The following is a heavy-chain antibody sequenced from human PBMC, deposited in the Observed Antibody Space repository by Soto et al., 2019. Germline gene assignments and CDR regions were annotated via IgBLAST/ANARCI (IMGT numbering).Heavy chain of an antibody. CDR3: ARVMGYYYGMDV. CDR1: GGSISSYY. CDR2: IYYSGST. J-gene: IGHJ6*02. Sequence: PSETLSLTCTVSGGSISSYYWSWIRQPPGKGLEWIGYIYYSGSTNYNPSLKSRVTISVDTSKNQFSLKLSSVTAADTAVYYCARVMGYYYGMDVWGQGTTATVSS. V-gene: IGHV4-59*01.